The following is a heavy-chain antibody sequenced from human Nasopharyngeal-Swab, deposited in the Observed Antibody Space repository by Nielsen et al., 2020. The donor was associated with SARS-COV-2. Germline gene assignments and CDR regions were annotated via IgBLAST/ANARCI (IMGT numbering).Heavy chain of an antibody. CDR1: GFTFSSYW. Sequence: GESLKISCAVSGFTFSSYWMSWVRQAPGKGLEWVANIKQDGSEKYYVDSVKGRFTISRDNAKNSLYLQMNSLRAEDTAVYYCARDNAFDIWGQGTMVTVSS. CDR3: ARDNAFDI. V-gene: IGHV3-7*03. CDR2: IKQDGSEK. J-gene: IGHJ3*02.